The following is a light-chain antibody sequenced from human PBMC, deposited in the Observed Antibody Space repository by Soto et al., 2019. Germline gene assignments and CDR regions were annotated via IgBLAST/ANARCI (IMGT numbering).Light chain of an antibody. CDR1: QSVSSS. CDR3: QQYESFSPYT. Sequence: DIQMTQSPSTLSAFVGDRVTITCRASQSVSSSLAWYQQKPGKAPKLLIYDASTLESGVPSRFSGSGYGTEFTLTITSRQPGDFATYYCQQYESFSPYTFGQGNRLEIK. CDR2: DAS. J-gene: IGKJ2*01. V-gene: IGKV1-5*01.